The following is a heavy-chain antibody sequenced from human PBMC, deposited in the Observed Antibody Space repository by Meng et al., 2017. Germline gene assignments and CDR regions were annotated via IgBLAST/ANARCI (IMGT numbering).Heavy chain of an antibody. CDR2: FNPNSGGT. V-gene: IGHV1-2*06. J-gene: IGHJ4*02. Sequence: QRVHSRVRVKSPAATVKLSSKASGYTFPGYYMHWVPQSPGPGLEWMGRFNPNSGGTNYDQTFQGRVTMTRDTSISTAYMELSRLRSDDTAVYYCAMDQCSGGSCYGDYWGQGTLVTVSS. CDR3: AMDQCSGGSCYGDY. CDR1: GYTFPGYY. D-gene: IGHD2-15*01.